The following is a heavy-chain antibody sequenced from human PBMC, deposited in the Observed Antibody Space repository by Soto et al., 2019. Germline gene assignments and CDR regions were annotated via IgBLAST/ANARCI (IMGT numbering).Heavy chain of an antibody. J-gene: IGHJ5*01. V-gene: IGHV1-3*01. CDR2: IDAGDGST. CDR1: GYTFTSYA. D-gene: IGHD5-12*01. Sequence: ASVKVSCNASGYTFTSYAMHWVRQAPGQRLEWLGWIDAGDGSTRYSQRFQGRVTITGDTSASTAYKELSSLTSEDTAVYYCARNLVATTWFDSWGQGTLVTVSS. CDR3: ARNLVATTWFDS.